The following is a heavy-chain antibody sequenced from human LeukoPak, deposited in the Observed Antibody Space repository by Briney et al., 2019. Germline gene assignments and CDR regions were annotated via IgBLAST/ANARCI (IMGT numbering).Heavy chain of an antibody. CDR3: ARHGKHYFEN. CDR1: GGSISSDNW. V-gene: IGHV4-4*02. Sequence: PSGTLSLTCAVSGGSISSDNWWTWVRQPPGKGLEWIGEIHHSGRANYNPSLKSRVTISVDQSKNQLSLKLNSVTAADTAVYFCARHGKHYFENWSQGTLVTVSS. CDR2: IHHSGRA. J-gene: IGHJ4*02. D-gene: IGHD1-14*01.